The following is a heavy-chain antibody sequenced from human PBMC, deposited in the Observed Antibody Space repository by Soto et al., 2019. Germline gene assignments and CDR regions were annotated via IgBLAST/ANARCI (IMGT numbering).Heavy chain of an antibody. Sequence: QITLKESGPTLVKPTQTLTLTCTFSGFSLSTTRVGVGWIRQPPGEALEWLALLYWDDVKLYSPSLKRRPTITKETSKNQVGLTLANMDPVDTATYYCAHSKTSGMRYYFDYWGQGTLVTVSS. V-gene: IGHV2-5*02. J-gene: IGHJ4*02. CDR2: LYWDDVK. CDR3: AHSKTSGMRYYFDY. CDR1: GFSLSTTRVG.